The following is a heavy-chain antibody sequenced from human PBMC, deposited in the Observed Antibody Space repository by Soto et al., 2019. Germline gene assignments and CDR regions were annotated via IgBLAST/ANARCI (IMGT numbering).Heavy chain of an antibody. CDR2: ISSSSSDI. Sequence: PGGSLRLSCAASGFTFRSYTMDWVRQAPGKGLEWVSSISSSSSDIYYADSVKGRFTVSRDNAKNSLYLQMNSLRAEDTAVYYCASLVAAPSSFSSYYYGMDVWGQGTTVTVPS. J-gene: IGHJ6*02. CDR3: ASLVAAPSSFSSYYYGMDV. V-gene: IGHV3-21*01. CDR1: GFTFRSYT. D-gene: IGHD6-6*01.